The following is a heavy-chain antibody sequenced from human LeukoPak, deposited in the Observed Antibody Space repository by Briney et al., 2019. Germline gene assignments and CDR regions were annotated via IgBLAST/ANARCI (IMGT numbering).Heavy chain of an antibody. V-gene: IGHV3-23*01. J-gene: IGHJ4*02. CDR1: GSTFSSYA. CDR3: AGISYSGTWPVGY. Sequence: GGSLRLSCSASGSTFSSYAMSWVRQAPGKGLEWVAGISGGGDTTYTADSVKGRFTISRDNSKNTVSLHMDSLRVEDTAVYYCAGISYSGTWPVGYWGQGTLVTVTA. CDR2: ISGGGDTT. D-gene: IGHD6-6*01.